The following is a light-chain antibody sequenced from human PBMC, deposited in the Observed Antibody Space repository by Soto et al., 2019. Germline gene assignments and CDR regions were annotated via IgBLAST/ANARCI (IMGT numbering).Light chain of an antibody. CDR3: AAWDDSLTAYV. J-gene: IGLJ1*01. Sequence: QSVLTQPPSASGTPGQRVTISCSGSSSNIGSKTVNWYQQLPGTAPTLLIYSNNHRPSGVPDRISGSKSGTSASLAISGLQSEDEAEYYCAAWDDSLTAYVFGTGTKLTVL. CDR1: SSNIGSKT. CDR2: SNN. V-gene: IGLV1-44*01.